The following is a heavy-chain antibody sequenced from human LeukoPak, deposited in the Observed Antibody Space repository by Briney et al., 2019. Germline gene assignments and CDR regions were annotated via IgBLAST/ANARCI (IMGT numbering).Heavy chain of an antibody. Sequence: PGGSLRLSCAASGFTVSSNYMSWVRQAPGKGLEWVSVIYSGASTYYADSVKGRFTISRDNSKNTLYPQMNSLRAEDTAVYYCARVSSGYYDSSGYYKKKQPYYYYYMDVWGKGTTVTVSS. CDR1: GFTVSSNY. CDR2: IYSGAST. CDR3: ARVSSGYYDSSGYYKKKQPYYYYYMDV. D-gene: IGHD3-22*01. J-gene: IGHJ6*03. V-gene: IGHV3-53*01.